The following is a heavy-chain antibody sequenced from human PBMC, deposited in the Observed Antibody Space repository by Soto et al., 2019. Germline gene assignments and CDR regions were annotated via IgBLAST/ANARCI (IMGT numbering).Heavy chain of an antibody. CDR1: GDSVSSNSAA. CDR3: ARADRVTAAGYYYHGMDV. D-gene: IGHD6-13*01. J-gene: IGHJ6*02. V-gene: IGHV6-1*01. CDR2: TYYRSKWYN. Sequence: SQTLSLTCAISGDSVSSNSAAWNWIRQSPSRGLEWLGRTYYRSKWYNDYAVSVKSRITINPDTSKNQFSLQLNSVTPEDTAVYYCARADRVTAAGYYYHGMDVWGQGTTVTVSS.